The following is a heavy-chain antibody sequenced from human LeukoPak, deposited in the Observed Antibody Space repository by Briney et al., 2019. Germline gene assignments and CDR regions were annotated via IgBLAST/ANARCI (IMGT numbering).Heavy chain of an antibody. CDR2: ISGDGGST. Sequence: GGSLRLSCAASGFTFDDYAMHWVRQAPGKGLEWVSLISGDGGSTYYADSVKGRFTISRDNSKNSLYLQMNSLRTEDTALYYCAKGSDFWSGYQRFDPWGQGTLVTVSS. CDR3: AKGSDFWSGYQRFDP. V-gene: IGHV3-43*02. CDR1: GFTFDDYA. D-gene: IGHD3-3*01. J-gene: IGHJ5*02.